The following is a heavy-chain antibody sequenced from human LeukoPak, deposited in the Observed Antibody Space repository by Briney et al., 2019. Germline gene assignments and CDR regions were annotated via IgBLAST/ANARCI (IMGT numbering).Heavy chain of an antibody. CDR3: ARDGSSGYRYYFDY. CDR2: IWYDGSNK. Sequence: GGSLRLSCAASGFTFNSYGMHRVRQAPGKGLEWVAVIWYDGSNKYYADSVKGRFTISRDNSKNTLYLQMNSLRAEDTAVYYCARDGSSGYRYYFDYWGQGTLVTVSS. D-gene: IGHD3-22*01. J-gene: IGHJ4*02. V-gene: IGHV3-33*01. CDR1: GFTFNSYG.